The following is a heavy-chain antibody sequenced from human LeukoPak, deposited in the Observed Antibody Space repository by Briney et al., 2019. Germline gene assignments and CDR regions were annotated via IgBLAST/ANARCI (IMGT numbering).Heavy chain of an antibody. V-gene: IGHV3-23*01. CDR2: ISGSGGST. CDR3: AKDTHYEVYYYDSSGYIAGYYFDY. CDR1: GFTFSNAW. Sequence: GGSLRLSCAASGFTFSNAWMSWVRQAPGKGLEWVSAISGSGGSTYYADSVKGRFTISRDNSKSTLYLQMNSPRAEDTAVYYCAKDTHYEVYYYDSSGYIAGYYFDYWGQGTLVTVSS. J-gene: IGHJ4*02. D-gene: IGHD3-22*01.